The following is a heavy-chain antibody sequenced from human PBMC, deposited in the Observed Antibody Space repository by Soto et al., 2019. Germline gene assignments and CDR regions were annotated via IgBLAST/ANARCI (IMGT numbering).Heavy chain of an antibody. V-gene: IGHV4-34*01. D-gene: IGHD1-1*01. CDR3: ARHTLRTTEDY. CDR1: GGSFTDNF. J-gene: IGHJ4*01. Sequence: SETLSLTCAVYGGSFTDNFWTWIRQPPGKGLEWIADINHRGNTNYNPSLKSRVTISVDTSSNQLSLKLSSVTAADTAVYYCARHTLRTTEDYWGQGTLGTVSS. CDR2: INHRGNT.